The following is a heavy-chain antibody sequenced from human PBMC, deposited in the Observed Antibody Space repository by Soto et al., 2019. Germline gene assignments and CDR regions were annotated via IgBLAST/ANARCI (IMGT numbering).Heavy chain of an antibody. V-gene: IGHV3-23*01. CDR2: ISGSGGST. J-gene: IGHJ6*03. Sequence: GGSLRLSCAASGFTFSSYAMSWVRQAPGKGLEWVSAISGSGGSTYYADSVKGRFTISRDNSKNTLYLQMNSLRAEDTAVYYCATSTLVVPAGYYYYMDVWGKGTTVTVSS. D-gene: IGHD2-2*01. CDR1: GFTFSSYA. CDR3: ATSTLVVPAGYYYYMDV.